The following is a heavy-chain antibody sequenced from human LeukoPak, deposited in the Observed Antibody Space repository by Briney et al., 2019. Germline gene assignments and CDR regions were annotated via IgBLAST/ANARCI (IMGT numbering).Heavy chain of an antibody. CDR2: ISAYNGDK. D-gene: IGHD3-22*01. CDR3: ARASASPTNSNSYYFETTKKNAFDI. J-gene: IGHJ3*02. V-gene: IGHV1-18*01. Sequence: ASVKVSRKASGYTFTSYGITWVRQAPGQGLEWMGWISAYNGDKNYAQNLQGRVTMTTDTSTRTAYMELRSLSSDDTAMYYCARASASPTNSNSYYFETTKKNAFDIWGHGTMVTVSS. CDR1: GYTFTSYG.